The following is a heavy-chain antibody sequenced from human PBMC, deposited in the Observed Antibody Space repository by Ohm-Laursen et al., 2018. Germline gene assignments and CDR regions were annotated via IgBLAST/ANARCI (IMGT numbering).Heavy chain of an antibody. CDR3: AKVIAVTDTGAFDV. V-gene: IGHV3-11*04. J-gene: IGHJ3*01. D-gene: IGHD6-19*01. Sequence: GSLRLSCTASGFTFSDYYMSWIRQAPGKGLEWVSYISSSGSTIYYADSVKGRFTISRDNAKNSLYLQMNSLRADDTAVYYCAKVIAVTDTGAFDVWGQGTMVTVSS. CDR2: ISSSGSTI. CDR1: GFTFSDYY.